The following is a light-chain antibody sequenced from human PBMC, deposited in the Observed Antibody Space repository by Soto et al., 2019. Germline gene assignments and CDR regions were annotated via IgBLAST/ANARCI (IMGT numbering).Light chain of an antibody. V-gene: IGKV3-15*01. Sequence: EIVMTQSPATLSVSPGERATLSCRASQSVSSNLAWYPQKPGQAPRLLIYGASTRATGIPARFSGSGSGTEFTLTISSLQSEDFAVYYCQPYNNWWAFGHGTKVEIK. CDR1: QSVSSN. CDR3: QPYNNWWA. CDR2: GAS. J-gene: IGKJ1*01.